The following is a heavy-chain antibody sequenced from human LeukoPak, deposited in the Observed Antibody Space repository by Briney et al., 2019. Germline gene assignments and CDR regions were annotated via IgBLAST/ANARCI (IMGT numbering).Heavy chain of an antibody. CDR1: GYRFTRYW. V-gene: IGHV5-51*01. J-gene: IGHJ3*02. CDR3: ARLNDGFDI. CDR2: IDTGDSET. Sequence: ESLKISCKGSGYRFTRYWIAWVRQMPGKGLQWMGIIDTGDSETRYSPSFPGQVPITADKSIGTTYLQWSSLKASDTAMYYCARLNDGFDIWGQGAMVIVSS.